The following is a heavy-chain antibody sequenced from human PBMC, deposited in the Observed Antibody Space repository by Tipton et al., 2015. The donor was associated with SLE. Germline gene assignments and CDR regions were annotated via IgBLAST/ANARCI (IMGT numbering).Heavy chain of an antibody. CDR3: AKDPLGVAGHYFDY. CDR1: GFTFSSYG. J-gene: IGHJ4*02. CDR2: ISYDGSNK. V-gene: IGHV3-30*18. Sequence: RSLRLSCAASGFTFSSYGMHWVRQAPGKGLEWVAIISYDGSNKYYADSVKGRFTISRDNSKNTVYLQMNSLRAEDTAVYSCAKDPLGVAGHYFDYWGQGTLVTVSS. D-gene: IGHD3-3*01.